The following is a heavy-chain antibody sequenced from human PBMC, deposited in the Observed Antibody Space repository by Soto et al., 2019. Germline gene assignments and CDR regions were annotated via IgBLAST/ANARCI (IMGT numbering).Heavy chain of an antibody. D-gene: IGHD3-10*01. CDR3: PRSGERGAFDI. CDR2: IYWDDDK. V-gene: IGHV2-5*02. CDR1: GFSLSTSGVG. J-gene: IGHJ3*02. Sequence: QITLKESGPTLVKPTQTLTLTCTFSGFSLSTSGVGVGWIRQPPGKALEWLALIYWDDDKRYSPSLKSRLTTPRDTSKTRVVLKRTNMDPVDTATYYCPRSGERGAFDIGGKGTMVTVS.